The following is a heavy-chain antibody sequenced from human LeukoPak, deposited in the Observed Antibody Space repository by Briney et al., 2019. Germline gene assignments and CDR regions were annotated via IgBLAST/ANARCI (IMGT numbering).Heavy chain of an antibody. CDR1: GFTVSSYA. J-gene: IGHJ3*02. CDR2: ISGSGGST. V-gene: IGHV3-23*01. CDR3: AKDGEVMDAFDI. Sequence: GSLRLSCAASGFTVSSYAMSWVRQAPGKGLEWVSAISGSGGSTYYADSVKGRFTISRDNSKNTLYLQMNSLRAEDTAVYYCAKDGEVMDAFDIWGQGTMVTVSS. D-gene: IGHD2-21*01.